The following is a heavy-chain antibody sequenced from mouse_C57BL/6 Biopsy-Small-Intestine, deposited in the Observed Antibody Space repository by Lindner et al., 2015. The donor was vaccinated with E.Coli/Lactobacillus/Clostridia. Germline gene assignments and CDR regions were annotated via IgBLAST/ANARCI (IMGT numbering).Heavy chain of an antibody. CDR3: ARDGRGGYTYDPATNWFDP. Sequence: SVKVSCKASGYTFTTYAMHWVRQAPGQSLEWMGWIDAGNGDTRYSQNFQGRVTITRDTSASTAYMELSSLRSEDAAVYYCARDGRGGYTYDPATNWFDPWGQGTLVTVSS. V-gene: IGHV1S127*01. J-gene: IGHJ4*01. D-gene: IGHD4-1*02. CDR2: IDAGNGDT. CDR1: GYTFTTYA.